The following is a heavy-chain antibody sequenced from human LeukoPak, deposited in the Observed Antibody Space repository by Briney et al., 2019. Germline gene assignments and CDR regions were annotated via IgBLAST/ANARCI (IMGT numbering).Heavy chain of an antibody. CDR1: GSTFSTYG. CDR2: IANDGITT. Sequence: PGGSLRLSCIASGSTFSTYGTHWVRQAAGKGLEWVAVIANDGITTYYADSVKGRFTISRDTSRNTLYLQMNSLRAEDTAVYYCAKEERWLQFVVDYWGQGTLVTVSS. V-gene: IGHV3-30*18. D-gene: IGHD5-24*01. CDR3: AKEERWLQFVVDY. J-gene: IGHJ4*02.